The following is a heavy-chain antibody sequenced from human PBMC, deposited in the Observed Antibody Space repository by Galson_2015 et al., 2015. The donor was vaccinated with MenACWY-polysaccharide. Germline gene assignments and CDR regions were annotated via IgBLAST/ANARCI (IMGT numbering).Heavy chain of an antibody. J-gene: IGHJ4*02. CDR3: AKYGTSTWYGGRYYFDY. CDR2: ISWNSGSI. CDR1: GFTFDDYA. Sequence: SLRLSCAASGFTFDDYAMHWVRQAPGKGLEWVSGISWNSGSIGYADSMKGRFTISRDNARNSLYLQMNSLRAEDTALYYCAKYGTSTWYGGRYYFDYWGQGTLVTVSS. D-gene: IGHD3-10*01. V-gene: IGHV3-9*01.